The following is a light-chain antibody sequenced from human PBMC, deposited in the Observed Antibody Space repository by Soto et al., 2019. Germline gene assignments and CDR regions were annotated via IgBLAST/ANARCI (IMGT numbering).Light chain of an antibody. V-gene: IGKV3-20*01. CDR1: QSVSIR. CDR2: SAS. CDR3: QQYSSSPLT. Sequence: EIVLTQSPGTLSLSPGERATLSCRASQSVSIRLAWYQHKPGQAPRLLIHSASSRATGIPDRFSGSGSGTDFTLTISRLEPEDFAVYYCQQYSSSPLTFGGGTKVDIK. J-gene: IGKJ4*01.